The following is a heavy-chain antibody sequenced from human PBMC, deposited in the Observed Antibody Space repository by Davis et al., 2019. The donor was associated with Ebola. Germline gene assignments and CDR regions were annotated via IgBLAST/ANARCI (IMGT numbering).Heavy chain of an antibody. CDR2: LYYTGIT. CDR1: GASISTSSYY. Sequence: PSETLSLTCTVSGASISTSSYYWGWIRQPPGRGLEWIGSLYYTGITYYNPSLKSRVTISIDTSKNSFSLKLNSVTAADTAMYYCAKELRFTTENWFDPWGQGTLVTVSS. J-gene: IGHJ5*02. V-gene: IGHV4-39*07. CDR3: AKELRFTTENWFDP. D-gene: IGHD3-3*01.